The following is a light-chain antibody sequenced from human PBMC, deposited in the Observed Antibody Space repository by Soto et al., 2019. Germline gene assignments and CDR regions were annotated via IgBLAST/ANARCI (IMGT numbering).Light chain of an antibody. CDR1: QSIDTA. CDR2: RAS. J-gene: IGKJ2*01. V-gene: IGKV1-5*03. Sequence: DIQMTQSPSTLSASVGDRVTITCRASQSIDTALAWYQQKPGKAPNLLIYRASSLESGVPSRFSGSGSGTDFTLAISGLQPDDFATYYCQQYNSFLTFGQGTKLEIK. CDR3: QQYNSFLT.